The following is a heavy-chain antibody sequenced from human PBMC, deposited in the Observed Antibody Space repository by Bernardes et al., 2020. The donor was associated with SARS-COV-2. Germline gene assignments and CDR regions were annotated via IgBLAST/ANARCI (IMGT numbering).Heavy chain of an antibody. CDR2: IYSSGSS. D-gene: IGHD2-21*02. J-gene: IGHJ6*02. CDR3: AGSSCGIDCYIGGLRSWDYGMDV. Sequence: SEPLSLTCTVSGGSISSSNYYWGWLHQPPGKGLEWIGSIYSSGSSYYNPSLQSRVRESIDTSKNQFSLRLDFVTAADTAVYYCAGSSCGIDCYIGGLRSWDYGMDVWGQGTTVTVSS. V-gene: IGHV4-39*01. CDR1: GGSISSSNYY.